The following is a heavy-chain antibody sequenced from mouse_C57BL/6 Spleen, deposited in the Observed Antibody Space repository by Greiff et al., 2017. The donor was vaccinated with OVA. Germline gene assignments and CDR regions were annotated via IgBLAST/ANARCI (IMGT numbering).Heavy chain of an antibody. J-gene: IGHJ3*01. CDR3: ARDDYYGSSPPFAY. CDR2: ISYDGSN. CDR1: GYSITSGYY. V-gene: IGHV3-6*01. Sequence: DVKLQESGPGLVKPSQSLSLTCSVTGYSITSGYYWNWIRQFPGNKLEWMGYISYDGSNNYNPSLKNRISITRDTSKNQFFLKLNSVTTEDTATYYCARDDYYGSSPPFAYWGQGTLVTVSA. D-gene: IGHD1-1*01.